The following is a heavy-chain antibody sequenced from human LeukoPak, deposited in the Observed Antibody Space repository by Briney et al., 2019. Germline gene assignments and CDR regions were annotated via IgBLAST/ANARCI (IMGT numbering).Heavy chain of an antibody. J-gene: IGHJ4*02. CDR2: IKQDGSEK. D-gene: IGHD4-17*01. V-gene: IGHV3-7*01. CDR3: ARENDYGDAHFDY. Sequence: RGSLRLSCAASGFTFSSYWMSWVRQAPGKGLEWVANIKQDGSEKYYVDSVKGRFTISRDNAKNSLYLQMNSLSAEDTAVYYCARENDYGDAHFDYWGQGTLVTVSS. CDR1: GFTFSSYW.